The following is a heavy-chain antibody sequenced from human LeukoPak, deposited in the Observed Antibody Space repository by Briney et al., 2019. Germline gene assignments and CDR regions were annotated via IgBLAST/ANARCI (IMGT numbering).Heavy chain of an antibody. CDR2: XXXNSGSI. CDR3: TKDGGSGSYYSPSHFDY. Sequence: WVXXAXGXXXXXXSGXXXNSGSIGYADSVKGRFTISRENDKNSLYLQMNSLRAEDMALYYCTKDGGSGSYYSPSHFDYWGQGTLVTVSS. D-gene: IGHD3-10*01. V-gene: IGHV3-9*03. J-gene: IGHJ4*02.